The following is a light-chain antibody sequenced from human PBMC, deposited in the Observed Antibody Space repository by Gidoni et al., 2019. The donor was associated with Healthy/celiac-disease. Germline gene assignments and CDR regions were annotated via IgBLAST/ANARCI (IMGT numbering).Light chain of an antibody. V-gene: IGKV3-11*01. J-gene: IGKJ1*01. CDR2: DAS. CDR3: QQRSNWPWT. CDR1: QSVSSY. Sequence: EIVLTQSPATLSLSPGERDTLSCRASQSVSSYLAWYQQKPGQAPRLPIYDASNRATGIPARFSGSGSGTDFTLTISSLEPEDFAVYYCQQRSNWPWTFGQGTKVEIK.